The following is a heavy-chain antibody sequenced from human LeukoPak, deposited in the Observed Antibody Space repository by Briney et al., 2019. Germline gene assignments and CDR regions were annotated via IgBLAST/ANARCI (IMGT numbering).Heavy chain of an antibody. Sequence: SETLSLTCAVYGGSFSGYYWSWIRQPPGKGLEWIGEINHSGCTNYNPSLKSRVTISVDTSKNQFSLKLSSVTAADTAVYYCARGGMVRSHYYGMDVWGEGTTVTVSS. CDR2: INHSGCT. CDR1: GGSFSGYY. CDR3: ARGGMVRSHYYGMDV. D-gene: IGHD3-10*01. J-gene: IGHJ6*04. V-gene: IGHV4-34*01.